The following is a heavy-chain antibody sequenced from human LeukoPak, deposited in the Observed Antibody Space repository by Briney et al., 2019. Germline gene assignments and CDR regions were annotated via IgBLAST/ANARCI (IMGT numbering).Heavy chain of an antibody. D-gene: IGHD5-18*01. CDR3: ARTYRYGSFPVYHFYMDV. V-gene: IGHV4-59*01. CDR1: AGCISGFF. CDR2: ISYSGST. J-gene: IGHJ6*03. Sequence: SETLSLTCTVSAGCISGFFWSWIRQSPGKGLEWIGYISYSGSTNYNPSLKSRVTISADTSKNQVSLKLSSVTAADTAVYYCARTYRYGSFPVYHFYMDVWGKGTTVTVSS.